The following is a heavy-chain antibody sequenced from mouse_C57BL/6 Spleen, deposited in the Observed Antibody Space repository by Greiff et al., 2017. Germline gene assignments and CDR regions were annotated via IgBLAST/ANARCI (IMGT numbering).Heavy chain of an antibody. CDR3: ARSGSTMVKAWFAY. D-gene: IGHD2-2*01. CDR1: GYSFTDYN. CDR2: INPNYGTT. J-gene: IGHJ3*01. Sequence: VQLKQSGPELVKPGASVKISCKASGYSFTDYNMNWVKQSNGKSLEWIGVINPNYGTTSYNQKFKGKATLTVDQSSSTAYMQLNSLTSEDSAVYYCARSGSTMVKAWFAYWGQGTLVTVSA. V-gene: IGHV1-39*01.